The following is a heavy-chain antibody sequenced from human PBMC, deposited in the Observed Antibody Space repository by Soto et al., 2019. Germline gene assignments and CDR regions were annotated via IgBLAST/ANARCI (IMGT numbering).Heavy chain of an antibody. V-gene: IGHV3-23*01. CDR1: GFTFSSYA. Sequence: PGGSLRLSCAASGFTFSSYAMSWVRQAPGKGLEWVSAISGSGGSTYYADSVKGRFTISRDNSKNTLYLQMNSLRAEDTAVYYCAKDGGTMTTVINYYYYGMDVWGQGTTVTVSS. CDR2: ISGSGGST. CDR3: AKDGGTMTTVINYYYYGMDV. J-gene: IGHJ6*02. D-gene: IGHD4-17*01.